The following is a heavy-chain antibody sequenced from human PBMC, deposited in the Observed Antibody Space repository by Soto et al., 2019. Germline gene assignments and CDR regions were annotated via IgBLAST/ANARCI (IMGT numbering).Heavy chain of an antibody. D-gene: IGHD4-4*01. Sequence: PSETLSLTCSISGGSISSNRYYWGWIRQPPGKGLEWIANIYYTGKTYYNPSLKSRVTISVDTSKNQFSLRLNSVTAADTAVYYCAGYSNYEIGWFDPWGQGTLVTVSS. CDR2: IYYTGKT. CDR1: GGSISSNRYY. V-gene: IGHV4-39*01. CDR3: AGYSNYEIGWFDP. J-gene: IGHJ5*02.